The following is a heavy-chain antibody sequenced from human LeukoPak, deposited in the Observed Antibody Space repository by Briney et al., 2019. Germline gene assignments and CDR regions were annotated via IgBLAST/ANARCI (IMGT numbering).Heavy chain of an antibody. Sequence: GESLKISCKGSGYSFTNFWIVWVRQMPGRGLEWMGIVRPGDSDTRYNPSFQGQVTISADKSDSTAFLHWSSLKAPDTAMYYCARLKGVIVVVSGSFLGDAFDVWGQGTMVTVSS. CDR1: GYSFTNFW. D-gene: IGHD2-2*01. J-gene: IGHJ3*01. CDR3: ARLKGVIVVVSGSFLGDAFDV. CDR2: VRPGDSDT. V-gene: IGHV5-51*01.